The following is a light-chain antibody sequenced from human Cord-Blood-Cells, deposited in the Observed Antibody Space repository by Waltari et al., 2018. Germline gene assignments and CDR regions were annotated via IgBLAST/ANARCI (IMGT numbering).Light chain of an antibody. V-gene: IGKV3-20*01. J-gene: IGKJ1*01. CDR2: GAS. Sequence: IVLTQSPGTLSLSPGERATLSCRASQSVSSSYLAWYQQKPGQAPRPLTYGASSRATGIPARFSGSGSGTGFTLTISRLEPEDFAVYYCQQYGSSPWTFGQGTKVEIK. CDR1: QSVSSSY. CDR3: QQYGSSPWT.